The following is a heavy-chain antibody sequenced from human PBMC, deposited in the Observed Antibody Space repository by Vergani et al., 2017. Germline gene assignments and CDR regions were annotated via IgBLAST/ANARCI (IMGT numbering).Heavy chain of an antibody. J-gene: IGHJ4*02. Sequence: QVQLVQSGAEVKKPGASVKVSCKASGYTFTGYYMHWVRQAPGQGLEWMGWINPNSGGTNYAQKFQGWVTMTRDTSISTAYMELSRLRSDDTAVYYCARGLPKQLARAGVDYWGQGTLVTVSS. D-gene: IGHD6-6*01. V-gene: IGHV1-2*04. CDR3: ARGLPKQLARAGVDY. CDR2: INPNSGGT. CDR1: GYTFTGYY.